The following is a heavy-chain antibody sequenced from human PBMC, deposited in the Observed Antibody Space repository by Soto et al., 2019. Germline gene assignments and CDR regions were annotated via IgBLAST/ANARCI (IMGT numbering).Heavy chain of an antibody. CDR1: GGTFSSYA. J-gene: IGHJ6*02. CDR2: IIPIFGTA. V-gene: IGHV1-69*13. Sequence: GASRRVSCKASGGTFSSYAISWVRQAPGQGLEWMGGIIPIFGTANYAQKFQGRVTITADESTSTAYMELSSLRSEDTAVYYCAREGREGYYYYYGMDVWGQGTTVTVSS. CDR3: AREGREGYYYYYGMDV.